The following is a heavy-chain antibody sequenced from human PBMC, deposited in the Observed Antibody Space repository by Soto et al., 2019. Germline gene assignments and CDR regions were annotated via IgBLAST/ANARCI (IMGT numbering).Heavy chain of an antibody. V-gene: IGHV3-30*18. J-gene: IGHJ6*02. Sequence: QVQLVESGGGGVQPGRSLRLSCAASGFTFSSYGIHWVRQAPGKGLEWVAVISYDGRNKYYADSVKGRFAISRDNSRNTLYLQRSSLRAEDTAVYYCVKDGSSGWPYYYGLDVWGQGTTVTVSS. CDR3: VKDGSSGWPYYYGLDV. D-gene: IGHD6-19*01. CDR1: GFTFSSYG. CDR2: ISYDGRNK.